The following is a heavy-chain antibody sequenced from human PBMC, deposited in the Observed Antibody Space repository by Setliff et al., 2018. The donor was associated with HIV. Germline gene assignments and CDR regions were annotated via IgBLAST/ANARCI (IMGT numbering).Heavy chain of an antibody. CDR2: IYIGGSA. Sequence: SETLSLTCTVSGGSISSYYWSWIRQPAGKGLEWIGHIYIGGSANYNPSLKSRVTMSIDTSKNQFSLKLSSVTAADTAVYYCARNPCSGGSCPDAFDIWGQGTMVTVSS. CDR1: GGSISSYY. V-gene: IGHV4-4*07. CDR3: ARNPCSGGSCPDAFDI. J-gene: IGHJ3*02. D-gene: IGHD2-15*01.